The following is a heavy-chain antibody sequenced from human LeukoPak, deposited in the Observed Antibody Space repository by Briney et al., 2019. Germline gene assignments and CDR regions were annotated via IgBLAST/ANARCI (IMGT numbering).Heavy chain of an antibody. V-gene: IGHV4-34*01. CDR1: GGSFSGYY. D-gene: IGHD6-13*01. CDR2: SNHSRST. CDR3: ARAPYSSSWYVDY. J-gene: IGHJ4*02. Sequence: PSDTLSLTCAVYGGSFSGYYWSWIRHPPGKGREWIGESNHSRSTNYNPALKSRVTISVDTSKNQFSLKLGAVAAADTAVYYCARAPYSSSWYVDYWGQRALVTVS.